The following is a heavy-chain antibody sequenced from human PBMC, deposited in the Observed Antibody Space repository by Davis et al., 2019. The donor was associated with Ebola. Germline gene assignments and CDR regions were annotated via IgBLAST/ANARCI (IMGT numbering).Heavy chain of an antibody. CDR2: IKQDGSEK. CDR3: ARRNDI. Sequence: GESLKISCTASGFTFGDYAMSWVRQAPGKGLEWVANIKQDGSEKYYVDSVKGRFTISRDNAKNSLYLQMNSLRAEDTAVYYCARRNDIWGQGTMVTVSS. CDR1: GFTFGDYA. V-gene: IGHV3-7*03. J-gene: IGHJ3*02.